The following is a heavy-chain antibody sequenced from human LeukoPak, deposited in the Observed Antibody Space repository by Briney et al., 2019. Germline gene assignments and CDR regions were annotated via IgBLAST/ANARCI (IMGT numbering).Heavy chain of an antibody. CDR3: ARDRRIVAAGDYYAMDV. D-gene: IGHD6-13*01. CDR1: GYTFTGYY. Sequence: ASVKVSCKASGYTFTGYYMHWVRQAPGQGLEWMGWINPNSGGTNYAQKFQGRVTMTRDTSISTAYMELSRLRSEDTAVYYCARDRRIVAAGDYYAMDVWGQGTTVTVSS. V-gene: IGHV1-2*02. J-gene: IGHJ6*02. CDR2: INPNSGGT.